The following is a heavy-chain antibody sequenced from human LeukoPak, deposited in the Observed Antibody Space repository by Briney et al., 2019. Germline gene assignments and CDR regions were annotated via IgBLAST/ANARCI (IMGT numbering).Heavy chain of an antibody. CDR3: ARHDYGDYRVNWFDP. CDR1: GFTFSSYA. CDR2: ISGSGGST. J-gene: IGHJ5*02. Sequence: GGSLGLSCAASGFTFSSYAMSWVRQAPGKGLEWVSAISGSGGSTYYAESVKGRFTISRDNSKNTLYLQMNSLRAEDTAVYYCARHDYGDYRVNWFDPWGQGTLVTVSS. D-gene: IGHD4-17*01. V-gene: IGHV3-23*01.